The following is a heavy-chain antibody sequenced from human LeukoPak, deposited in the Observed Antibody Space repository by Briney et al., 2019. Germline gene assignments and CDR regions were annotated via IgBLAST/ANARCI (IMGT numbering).Heavy chain of an antibody. J-gene: IGHJ3*02. CDR3: ARDGAAAGGDAWAFDI. V-gene: IGHV3-21*01. Sequence: GGSLRHSCAASGFTFSNYRMNWVRQAPGKGLEWVSSISSSSSYIYHADSVKGRFTISRDNAKNSMYLQMNSLRAEDTAVYYCARDGAAAGGDAWAFDIWGQGTMVTVSS. D-gene: IGHD6-13*01. CDR2: ISSSSSYI. CDR1: GFTFSNYR.